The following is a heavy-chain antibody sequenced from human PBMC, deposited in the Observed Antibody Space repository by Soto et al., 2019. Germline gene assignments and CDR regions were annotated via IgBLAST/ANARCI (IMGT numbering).Heavy chain of an antibody. CDR3: ARDVLPHY. D-gene: IGHD3-10*02. Sequence: PXETLSLTCTVSGGSISSYYWSWIRQPPGKGLEWIGYIYYSGSTNYNPSLKSRVTISVDTSKNQFSLKLSSVTAADTAVYYCARDVLPHYWGQGSLVTVS. J-gene: IGHJ4*02. CDR2: IYYSGST. V-gene: IGHV4-59*01. CDR1: GGSISSYY.